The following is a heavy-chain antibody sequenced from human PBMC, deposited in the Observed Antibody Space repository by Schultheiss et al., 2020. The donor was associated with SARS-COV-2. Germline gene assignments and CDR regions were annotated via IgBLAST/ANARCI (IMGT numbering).Heavy chain of an antibody. CDR1: GGTFSSYA. Sequence: SVKVSCKASGGTFSSYAISWVRQAPGQGLEWMGGINPIFGTANYAQKFQGRVTITADESTSTAYMELSSLRSEDTAVYYCASSSWSRDAFDIWGQGTMVTVSS. V-gene: IGHV1-69*13. CDR3: ASSSWSRDAFDI. D-gene: IGHD6-13*01. J-gene: IGHJ3*02. CDR2: INPIFGTA.